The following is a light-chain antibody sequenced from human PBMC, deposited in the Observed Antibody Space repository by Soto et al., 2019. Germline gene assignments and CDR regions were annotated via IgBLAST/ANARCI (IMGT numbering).Light chain of an antibody. CDR3: QQYGSSPYT. J-gene: IGKJ2*01. V-gene: IGKV3-20*01. Sequence: EIVLTQSPGTLSLSPGERAILSCRARQSVSSSYLAWYQQKPGQAPRLLIYGASSRATGIPDRFSGSGSGTDFTLTISRLEPEDFAVYYCQQYGSSPYTFGQGTK. CDR1: QSVSSSY. CDR2: GAS.